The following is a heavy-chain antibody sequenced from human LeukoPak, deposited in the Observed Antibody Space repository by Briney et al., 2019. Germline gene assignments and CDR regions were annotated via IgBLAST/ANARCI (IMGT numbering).Heavy chain of an antibody. J-gene: IGHJ2*01. Sequence: GASVKVSCKASGGTFSSYAISWVRQAPGQGLEWMGRIIPIFGTANYAQKFQGRVTITTDESTSTAYMELSSLRSEDTAVYYCARAFLLLEWPLEYFDLWGRGTLVTVSS. CDR2: IIPIFGTA. V-gene: IGHV1-69*05. CDR1: GGTFSSYA. D-gene: IGHD3-3*01. CDR3: ARAFLLLEWPLEYFDL.